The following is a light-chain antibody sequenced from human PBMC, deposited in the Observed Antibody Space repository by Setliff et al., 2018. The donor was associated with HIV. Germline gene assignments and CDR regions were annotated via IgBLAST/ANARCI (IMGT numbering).Light chain of an antibody. CDR2: EVS. Sequence: QSVLAQPASVSGSPGQSITISCTGTSSDVGSYNLVSWYQQHPGKAPKLMIYEVSKRPAGVSNRFSGSKSDNTASLTISGLQAEDEADYYCCSYAGTSTHVVLGGGT. CDR1: SSDVGSYNL. CDR3: CSYAGTSTHVV. V-gene: IGLV2-23*02. J-gene: IGLJ2*01.